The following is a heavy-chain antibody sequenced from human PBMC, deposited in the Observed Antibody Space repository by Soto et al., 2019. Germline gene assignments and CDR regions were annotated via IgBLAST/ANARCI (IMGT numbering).Heavy chain of an antibody. CDR2: INPSGGNT. CDR3: ARDRAPGWAYYYGMDV. D-gene: IGHD1-26*01. J-gene: IGHJ6*02. V-gene: IGHV1-46*03. CDR1: GYTFTNNY. Sequence: ASVKVSCKASGYTFTNNYVVWVRQAPGQGLEWMGIINPSGGNTIYAQKFQDRVTMTSDTSTSTIYIELSSLRSEDTAVYYCARDRAPGWAYYYGMDVWGQGTTVTVSS.